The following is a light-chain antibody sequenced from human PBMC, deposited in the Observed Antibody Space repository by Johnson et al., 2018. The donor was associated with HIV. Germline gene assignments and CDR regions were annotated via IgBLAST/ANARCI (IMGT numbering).Light chain of an antibody. CDR1: SSNVGSSF. Sequence: QPVLTQPPSVSAAPGQTVTISCSGSSSNVGSSFVSWYRQVPGTAPKLLIYDNNKRPSGIPGRFSGSKSGPSATLGITGLQTGDEADYYCGTWESSLRAGFFGTGTKVTVL. V-gene: IGLV1-51*01. J-gene: IGLJ1*01. CDR3: GTWESSLRAGF. CDR2: DNN.